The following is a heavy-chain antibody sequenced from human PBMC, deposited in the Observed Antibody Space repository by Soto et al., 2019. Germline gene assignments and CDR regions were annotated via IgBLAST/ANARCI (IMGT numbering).Heavy chain of an antibody. J-gene: IGHJ5*02. CDR2: ISAYNGNT. CDR3: ARVELWPIWGWFDP. V-gene: IGHV1-18*04. D-gene: IGHD5-18*01. Sequence: ASVKVSCKASGYTFTGYGISWVRQAPGQGLEWMGWISAYNGNTNYAQKLQGRVTMTTDTSTSTAYMELRSLRSDDTAVYYCARVELWPIWGWFDPWGQGTLVTVSS. CDR1: GYTFTGYG.